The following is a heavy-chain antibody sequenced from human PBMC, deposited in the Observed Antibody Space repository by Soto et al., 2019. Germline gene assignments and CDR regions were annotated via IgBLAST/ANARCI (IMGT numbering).Heavy chain of an antibody. CDR3: AREGIAAAVTISDHYYYYYGMDV. Sequence: GASVKVSCKASGYTFTGYYMHWVRQAPGQGLEWMGWINPNSGGTNYAQKFQGWVTMTRDTSISTAYMELSRLRSDDTAVYYCAREGIAAAVTISDHYYYYYGMDVWGQGTTVTVSS. CDR1: GYTFTGYY. D-gene: IGHD6-13*01. CDR2: INPNSGGT. J-gene: IGHJ6*02. V-gene: IGHV1-2*04.